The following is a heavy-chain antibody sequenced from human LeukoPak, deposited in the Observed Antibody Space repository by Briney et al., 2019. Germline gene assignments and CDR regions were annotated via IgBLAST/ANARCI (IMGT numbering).Heavy chain of an antibody. CDR2: IYHTGFT. D-gene: IGHD5-12*01. V-gene: IGHV4-59*01. CDR3: AKDQRCSRYDGGCDQWYFDL. J-gene: IGHJ2*01. CDR1: GGSISGYY. Sequence: PSETLSLTCTFSGGSISGYYWSWLRQPPGKGLEWIGYIYHTGFTDYNPSLRSRLTISIDTSRNQFSLKLTSATAADTAMYYCAKDQRCSRYDGGCDQWYFDLWGRGTLVTVSS.